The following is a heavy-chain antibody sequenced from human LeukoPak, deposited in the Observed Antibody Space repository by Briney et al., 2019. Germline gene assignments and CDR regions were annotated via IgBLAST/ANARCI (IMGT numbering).Heavy chain of an antibody. V-gene: IGHV4-59*08. D-gene: IGHD3-9*01. Sequence: PSETLSLTCTVSGGSISSYYWSWIRQPPGKGLEWIGYIYYSGSTNYNPSLKSRVTISVDTSKNQFSLKLSSVTAADTAVYYCARHEGRYFGPQTYWYFDLWGRGTLVTVSS. CDR1: GGSISSYY. CDR3: ARHEGRYFGPQTYWYFDL. CDR2: IYYSGST. J-gene: IGHJ2*01.